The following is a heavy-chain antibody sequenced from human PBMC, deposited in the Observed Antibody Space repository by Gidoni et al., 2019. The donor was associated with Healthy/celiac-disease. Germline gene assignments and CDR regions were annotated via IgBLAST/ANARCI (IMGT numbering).Heavy chain of an antibody. CDR3: ARSYYDSSGYYPTSFDY. J-gene: IGHJ4*02. Sequence: QVTLRESGPALVKPTPTLTLTCTFSGFSLSTSGMCVSWIRQPPGKALEWLALIDWDDDKDYSTSLKTRLTISKDTSKNQVVLTMTNMDPVDTATYYCARSYYDSSGYYPTSFDYWGQGTLVTVSS. CDR2: IDWDDDK. V-gene: IGHV2-70*01. CDR1: GFSLSTSGMC. D-gene: IGHD3-22*01.